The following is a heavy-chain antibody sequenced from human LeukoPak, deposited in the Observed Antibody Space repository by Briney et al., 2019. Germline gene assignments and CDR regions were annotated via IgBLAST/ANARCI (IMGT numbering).Heavy chain of an antibody. D-gene: IGHD2-15*01. CDR1: GYSFTTYY. CDR3: ARERCCSGGNCFVTYYYGMDV. CDR2: INPTGGST. V-gene: IGHV1-46*01. Sequence: GASVKVSCKASGYSFTTYYMHWVRQAPGQGLEWMGIINPTGGSTNYAQKFEGRVTMARDTSTSTVYMELSSLRSEDTAVYYCARERCCSGGNCFVTYYYGMDVWGQGTTVTVSS. J-gene: IGHJ6*02.